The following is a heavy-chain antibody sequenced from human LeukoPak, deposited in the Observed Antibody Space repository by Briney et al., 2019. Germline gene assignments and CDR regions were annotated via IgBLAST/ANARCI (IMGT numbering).Heavy chain of an antibody. CDR3: AKVRQFTAATGTGHDQ. CDR1: GFTFSNNG. D-gene: IGHD6-13*01. CDR2: IWNDGSYK. V-gene: IGHV3-33*06. J-gene: IGHJ4*02. Sequence: PGGSLRLSCAASGFTFSNNGMHWVRQAPGMGLDWVAVIWNDGSYKYYADSVRGRFTISRDNSMNTVYLQMNSLRAEDTAVYYCAKVRQFTAATGTGHDQWGQGTLVTVSS.